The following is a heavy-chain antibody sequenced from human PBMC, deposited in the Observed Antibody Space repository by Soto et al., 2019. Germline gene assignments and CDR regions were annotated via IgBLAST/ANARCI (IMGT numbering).Heavy chain of an antibody. CDR2: ISAYNGNT. V-gene: IGHV1-18*01. CDR3: ARDIYYRSGSYSLPKFDY. J-gene: IGHJ4*02. CDR1: GYTFTSYG. D-gene: IGHD3-10*01. Sequence: ASVKVSCKASGYTFTSYGISWVRQAPGQGLEWMGWISAYNGNTNYAQKLQGRVTMTTDTSTSTAYMELRSLRPDDTAVYYCARDIYYRSGSYSLPKFDYWGQGTLVTVSS.